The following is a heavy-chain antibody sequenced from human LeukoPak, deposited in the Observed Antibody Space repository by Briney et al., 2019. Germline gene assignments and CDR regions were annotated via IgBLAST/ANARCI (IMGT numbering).Heavy chain of an antibody. D-gene: IGHD3-10*01. CDR2: ISSSSSYI. CDR1: GFTFSTLSRSW. V-gene: IGHV3-21*01. Sequence: PGGSLRLSCAASGFTFSTLSRSWMSWVRQAPGKGLEWVSSISSSSSYIYYADSVKGRFTISRDNAKNSLYLQMNSLRAEDTAVYYCARVEEVRGVINYWGQGTLVTVSS. J-gene: IGHJ4*02. CDR3: ARVEEVRGVINY.